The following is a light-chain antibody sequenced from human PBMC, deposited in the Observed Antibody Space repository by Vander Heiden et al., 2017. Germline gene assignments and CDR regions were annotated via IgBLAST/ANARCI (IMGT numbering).Light chain of an antibody. CDR3: QAYDSSLSGSV. Sequence: QSAPTQPPSVSGAPGQRVTTSCTGNSYKLGAGYDVRWYQQLPGTAPNLLIYGNSNRPSGVPDRFAGSKSGTSASLAITGLQAEDEADYYCQAYDSSLSGSVVGGGTKLTVL. J-gene: IGLJ2*01. CDR1: SYKLGAGYD. CDR2: GNS. V-gene: IGLV1-40*01.